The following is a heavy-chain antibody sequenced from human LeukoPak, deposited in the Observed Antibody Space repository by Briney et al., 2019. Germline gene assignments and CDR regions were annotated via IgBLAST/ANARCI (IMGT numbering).Heavy chain of an antibody. V-gene: IGHV1-2*02. CDR1: GYTFTGYY. CDR2: ISPNSGGT. CDR3: ARFLGYCSAGSCYFDY. Sequence: ASVKASCKASGYTFTGYYVHWVRQAPGQGLEWMGWISPNSGGTKYAQKFQGRVTMTRDTSITTAYMELSSLRSDDTAVYYCARFLGYCSAGSCYFDYWGQGTLVTVSS. D-gene: IGHD2-15*01. J-gene: IGHJ4*02.